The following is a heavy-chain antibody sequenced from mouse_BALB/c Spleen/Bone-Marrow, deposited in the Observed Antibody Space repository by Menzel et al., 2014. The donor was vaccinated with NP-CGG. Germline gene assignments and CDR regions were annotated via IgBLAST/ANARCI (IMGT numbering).Heavy chain of an antibody. J-gene: IGHJ2*01. D-gene: IGHD1-1*01. CDR3: AIFSITTVVKGY. CDR2: IDPYYVGT. Sequence: SGPELEKPGASVKISCKASGYSFTGYNMNWVKLSYGNSLEGIGNIDPYYVGTSYNQKFKGKATLTVDKSSSTAYMQLKSLTSEDSAVYYCAIFSITTVVKGYWGQGTTLTVSS. V-gene: IGHV1S135*01. CDR1: GYSFTGYN.